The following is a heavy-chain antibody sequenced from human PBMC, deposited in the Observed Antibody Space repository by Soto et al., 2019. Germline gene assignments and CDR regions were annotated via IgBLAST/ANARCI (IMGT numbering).Heavy chain of an antibody. J-gene: IGHJ3*02. CDR3: AKTPYSSGWYGAFDI. CDR2: ISYDGSNK. CDR1: GFTFSSYG. Sequence: GGSLRLSCAASGFTFSSYGMHWVRQAPGKGLEWVAVISYDGSNKYYVDSVKGRFTISRDNSKNTLYLQMNSLRAEDTAVYYCAKTPYSSGWYGAFDIWGQGTMVTVSS. D-gene: IGHD6-19*01. V-gene: IGHV3-30*18.